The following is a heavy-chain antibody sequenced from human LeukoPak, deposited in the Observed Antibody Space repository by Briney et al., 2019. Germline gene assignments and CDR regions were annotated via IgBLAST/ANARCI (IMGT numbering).Heavy chain of an antibody. J-gene: IGHJ4*02. CDR2: IYYSGST. Sequence: SETLSLTCTVSGGSVSSGSYYWSWIRQPPGKGLEWIGYIYYSGSTNYNPSLKSRVTISVDTSKNQFSLKLSSVTAADTAVYYCARGSGRDGYFDYWSQGTLVTVSS. V-gene: IGHV4-61*01. D-gene: IGHD2-15*01. CDR1: GGSVSSGSYY. CDR3: ARGSGRDGYFDY.